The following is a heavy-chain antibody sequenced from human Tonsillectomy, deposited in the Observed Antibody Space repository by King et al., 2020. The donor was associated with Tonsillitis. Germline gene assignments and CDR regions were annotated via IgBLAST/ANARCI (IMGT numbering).Heavy chain of an antibody. Sequence: DVQLVESGGGLVKPGGSLRLSCAASGFTFDFYRINWVRQAPGKGLEWVSSISSSGSHMFYADSVKGRFTISRDNAKNSLHLQMNSLRADDTAIYYCAKDGDCGDFDPGVDPWGQGTLVTVSS. J-gene: IGHJ5*02. D-gene: IGHD4-17*01. CDR2: ISSSGSHM. V-gene: IGHV3-21*06. CDR1: GFTFDFYR. CDR3: AKDGDCGDFDPGVDP.